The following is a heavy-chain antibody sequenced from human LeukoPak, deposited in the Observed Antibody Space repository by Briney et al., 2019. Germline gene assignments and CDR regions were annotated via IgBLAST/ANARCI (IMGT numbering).Heavy chain of an antibody. Sequence: SQTLSLTCTVSGGSISSGSYYWSWIRQPAGKGLEWIGRIYTSGGTNYNPSLKSRVTISVDTSKNQFSLKLSSVTAADTAVYYCARDDCSSTSCSWGYWGQGTLVTVSS. J-gene: IGHJ4*02. D-gene: IGHD2-2*01. CDR1: GGSISSGSYY. CDR2: IYTSGGT. CDR3: ARDDCSSTSCSWGY. V-gene: IGHV4-61*02.